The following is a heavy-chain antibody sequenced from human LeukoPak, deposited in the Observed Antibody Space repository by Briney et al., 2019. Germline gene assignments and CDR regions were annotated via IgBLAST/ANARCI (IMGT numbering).Heavy chain of an antibody. CDR3: ARGLSPTITNWFDP. Sequence: AAVTLSFTASGFSFTVYHIQWERQAPGQGLEWMGYIKSNTGDRQYAQNFQGRVTMTRDTSISTAYIELSSLKSDDTAVYYCARGLSPTITNWFDPWGQGTLVTVSS. CDR1: GFSFTVYH. J-gene: IGHJ5*02. D-gene: IGHD5-24*01. V-gene: IGHV1-2*02. CDR2: IKSNTGDR.